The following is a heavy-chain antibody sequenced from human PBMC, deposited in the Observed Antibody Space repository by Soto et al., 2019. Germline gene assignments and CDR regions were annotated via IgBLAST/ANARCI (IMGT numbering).Heavy chain of an antibody. V-gene: IGHV3-23*01. Sequence: GGSLRLSCAASGFTFSSYAMSWVRQAPGQGLEWVSAISGSGSNPYYADSVKGRFTISRDNSKNSLYLQMNSLRAEDTAVYYCARDFALDAFDIWGQGTMVTVSS. CDR2: ISGSGSNP. CDR1: GFTFSSYA. CDR3: ARDFALDAFDI. J-gene: IGHJ3*02.